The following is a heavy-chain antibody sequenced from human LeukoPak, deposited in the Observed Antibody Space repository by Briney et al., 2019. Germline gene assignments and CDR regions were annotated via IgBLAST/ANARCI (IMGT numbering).Heavy chain of an antibody. CDR1: GYTFTGYY. J-gene: IGHJ5*02. Sequence: ASVKVSCKASGYTFTGYYMHWVRQAPGQGLEWMGWINPNSGGTNYAQKFQGWVTMTRDTSISTAYMELSRLRSDDTAVYYCARRRINRPGALNWFDPWGQGTLVTVSS. CDR3: ARRRINRPGALNWFDP. V-gene: IGHV1-2*04. D-gene: IGHD2/OR15-2a*01. CDR2: INPNSGGT.